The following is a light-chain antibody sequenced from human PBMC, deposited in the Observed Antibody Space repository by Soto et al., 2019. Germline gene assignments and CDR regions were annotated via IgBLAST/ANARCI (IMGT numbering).Light chain of an antibody. Sequence: QSVLTQPPSASGTPGQRVTISCSGGSSNIGSNTVNWYQQLPGTAPKFLIYSNNQRPSGVPARFSGAKSGTSASLAISGLQSEEEADYYCGAWYDSLNGPVFGGGTKLTVL. CDR2: SNN. CDR3: GAWYDSLNGPV. CDR1: SSNIGSNT. J-gene: IGLJ2*01. V-gene: IGLV1-44*01.